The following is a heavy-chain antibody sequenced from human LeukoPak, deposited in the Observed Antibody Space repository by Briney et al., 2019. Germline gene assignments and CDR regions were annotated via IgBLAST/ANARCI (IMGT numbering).Heavy chain of an antibody. Sequence: RWASVTVSCKASGYTFTSYGISWVRQAPGQGLEWMGWISAYNGNTNYAQKLQGRVTMTTDTSTSTAYMELRSLRSDDTAVYYCAKKPLTSNYVSFWGQGTLVTVSS. CDR2: ISAYNGNT. V-gene: IGHV1-18*01. CDR3: AKKPLTSNYVSF. J-gene: IGHJ4*02. D-gene: IGHD4-11*01. CDR1: GYTFTSYG.